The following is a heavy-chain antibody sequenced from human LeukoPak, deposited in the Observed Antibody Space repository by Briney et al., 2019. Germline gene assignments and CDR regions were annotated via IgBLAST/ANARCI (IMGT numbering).Heavy chain of an antibody. CDR2: INHSGST. V-gene: IGHV4-34*01. CDR3: ARARYSGYAFSV. D-gene: IGHD5-12*01. J-gene: IGHJ4*02. CDR1: GGSFSGYY. Sequence: SETLSLTCAVYGGSFSGYYWSWIRQPPGKGLEWIGEINHSGSTNYNPSLKSRVTISVDTSRNQFSLKLSSVTAADTAVYYCARARYSGYAFSVWGQGTLVTVSS.